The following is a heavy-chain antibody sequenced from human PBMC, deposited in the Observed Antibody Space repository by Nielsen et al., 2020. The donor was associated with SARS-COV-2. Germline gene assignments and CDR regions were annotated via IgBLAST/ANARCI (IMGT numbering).Heavy chain of an antibody. D-gene: IGHD3-10*01. CDR3: ARDRVSGSYYNYYYGMDV. J-gene: IGHJ6*02. CDR1: GGSISSGDYY. V-gene: IGHV4-30-4*01. CDR2: IYYSGTT. Sequence: SKTLSLTCTVSGGSISSGDYYWNWVRQPPGKGLEWIGYIYYSGTTYYNPSHESRATISVDTSKNQFSLKLSSVTAADTAVYYCARDRVSGSYYNYYYGMDVWGQGTTVTVSS.